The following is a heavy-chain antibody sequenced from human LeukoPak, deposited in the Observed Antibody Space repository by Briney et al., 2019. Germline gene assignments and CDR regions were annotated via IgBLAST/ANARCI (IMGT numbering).Heavy chain of an antibody. CDR2: ICGSGGST. CDR1: GFTLSSYA. J-gene: IGHJ6*02. V-gene: IGHV3-23*01. CDR3: AKLGSGRSYYYYYGMDV. D-gene: IGHD1-14*01. Sequence: GGSLRLSCAASGFTLSSYAMSWVRQAPGEGLEWVSAICGSGGSTYYADSVKGRFTISRDNSKNTLYLQMNSLRAEDTAVYYCAKLGSGRSYYYYYGMDVWGQGTTVTVSS.